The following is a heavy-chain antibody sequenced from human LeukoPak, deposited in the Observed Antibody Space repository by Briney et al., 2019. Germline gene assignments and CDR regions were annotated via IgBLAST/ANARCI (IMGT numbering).Heavy chain of an antibody. D-gene: IGHD3-22*01. CDR1: GYSFTGYY. J-gene: IGHJ3*02. Sequence: ASVKVSCKASGYSFTGYYMHWVRQVPGQGLKWMGWINPDSGGTNYAQKFQGRVTMTRDTSSSTAYMELSRLRSDDTAVYYCARDTTYYYDSSGDILRNDAFDMWGQGTMVTVSS. CDR3: ARDTTYYYDSSGDILRNDAFDM. V-gene: IGHV1-2*02. CDR2: INPDSGGT.